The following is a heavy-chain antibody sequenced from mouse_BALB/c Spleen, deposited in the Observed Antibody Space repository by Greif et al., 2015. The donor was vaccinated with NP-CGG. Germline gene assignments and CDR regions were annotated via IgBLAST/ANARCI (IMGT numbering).Heavy chain of an antibody. J-gene: IGHJ4*01. D-gene: IGHD2-4*01. CDR2: IWAGGST. CDR3: ARDDYDGGLAMDY. CDR1: GFSLTSYG. Sequence: VKLVESGPGLVAPSQSLSITCTVSGFSLTSYGVHWVRQPPGKGLEWLGVIWAGGSTNYNSALMSRLSISKDNSKSQVFLKMNSLQTDDTAMYYCARDDYDGGLAMDYWGQGTSVTVSS. V-gene: IGHV2-9*02.